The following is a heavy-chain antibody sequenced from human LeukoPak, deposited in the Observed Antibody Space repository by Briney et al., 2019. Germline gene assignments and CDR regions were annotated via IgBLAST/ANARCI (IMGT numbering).Heavy chain of an antibody. V-gene: IGHV1-24*01. J-gene: IGHJ6*02. D-gene: IGHD3-10*01. Sequence: ASVTVSCKVSGYTLTELSMHWVRQAPGKGLEWMGGFDPEDGETIYAQKFQGRVTMTEDTSTDTAYMELSSLRSEDTAVYYCATRSITMVRGAMDYYYGMDVWGQGTTVTVSS. CDR3: ATRSITMVRGAMDYYYGMDV. CDR1: GYTLTELS. CDR2: FDPEDGET.